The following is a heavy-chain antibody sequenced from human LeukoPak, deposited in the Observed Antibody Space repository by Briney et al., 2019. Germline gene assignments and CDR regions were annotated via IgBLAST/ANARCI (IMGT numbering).Heavy chain of an antibody. CDR1: GFTFSSYA. Sequence: PGGSLRLSCAASGFTFSSYAMSWVRQAPGKGLEWVSAISGSGGSTYYADSVKGRFTISRDNSKNTLYLQMNSLRAEDTAVYHCAKDPGYCSGGSCYYFDYWGQGTLVTVSS. D-gene: IGHD2-15*01. J-gene: IGHJ4*02. V-gene: IGHV3-23*01. CDR3: AKDPGYCSGGSCYYFDY. CDR2: ISGSGGST.